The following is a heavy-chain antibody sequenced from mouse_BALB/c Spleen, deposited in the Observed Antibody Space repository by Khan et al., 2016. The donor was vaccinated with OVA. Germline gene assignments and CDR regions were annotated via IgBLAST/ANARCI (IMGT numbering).Heavy chain of an antibody. Sequence: EVQLVESGGGLVQPKGSLKLSCAASGFTFNTYAMNWVRQAPGKGLEWVARIRSKSNNYATYYADSVKDRITISRDESQSKIYLQMNNLKTEDTALYYCEKHAGGSSYYALDYWGQGTSVTVSS. CDR2: IRSKSNNYAT. D-gene: IGHD1-1*01. J-gene: IGHJ4*01. V-gene: IGHV10-1*02. CDR3: EKHAGGSSYYALDY. CDR1: GFTFNTYA.